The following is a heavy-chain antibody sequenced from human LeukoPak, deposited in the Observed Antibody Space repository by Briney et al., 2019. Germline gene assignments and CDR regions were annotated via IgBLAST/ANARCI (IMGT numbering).Heavy chain of an antibody. CDR2: INSDGSSI. D-gene: IGHD5-18*01. Sequence: GGSLRLSCAASGFTFSSYWLHWVRRAPGKGLVWVSRINSDGSSISYADSVKGRFTISRDNAKNTLYLQMNSLRAEDTAVYYCARSSGYRFDPWGQGTLVTVSS. CDR1: GFTFSSYW. V-gene: IGHV3-74*01. CDR3: ARSSGYRFDP. J-gene: IGHJ5*02.